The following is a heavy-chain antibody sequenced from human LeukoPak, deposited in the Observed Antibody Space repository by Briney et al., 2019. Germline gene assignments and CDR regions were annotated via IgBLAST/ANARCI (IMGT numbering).Heavy chain of an antibody. D-gene: IGHD3-22*01. J-gene: IGHJ4*02. V-gene: IGHV3-66*01. Sequence: GGSLRLSCAASGFIVSHKYMAWVRQAPGNGLEWLSIIYTGGNTVSAESVKGRFSISRDDSRNTVHLQMNNLRDDDTAVYYCARGQIDLLRNYFDSWGPGTLVAVSS. CDR3: ARGQIDLLRNYFDS. CDR1: GFIVSHKY. CDR2: IYTGGNT.